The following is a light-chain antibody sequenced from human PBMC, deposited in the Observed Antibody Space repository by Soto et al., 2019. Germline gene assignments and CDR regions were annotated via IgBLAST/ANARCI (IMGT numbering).Light chain of an antibody. CDR3: GTWDSSLSAGRV. V-gene: IGLV1-51*01. Sequence: QSVLTQPPSVSVAPGQKVTISCSGSSSNIGNNYVSWYQQLPGTAPKLLIYDNNKRPSGIPDRFSGSKSGTSATLGITGLQTGDEADYYCGTWDSSLSAGRVFGTGTKLTVL. CDR2: DNN. CDR1: SSNIGNNY. J-gene: IGLJ1*01.